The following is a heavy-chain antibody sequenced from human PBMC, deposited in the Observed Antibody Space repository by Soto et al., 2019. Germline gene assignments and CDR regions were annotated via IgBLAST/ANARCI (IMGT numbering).Heavy chain of an antibody. CDR3: VVMGNVAVSNPRSFDY. D-gene: IGHD6-19*01. Sequence: QVQLVQSGAEVKKPGSSVKVSCKASGATFSGYAINWVRQAPGQGLEWLGRIVPIFETLNYAERFQGRVAITADESTTTVYMELTNLTHEDTAVYYCVVMGNVAVSNPRSFDYWGQGTQFTVSS. CDR2: IVPIFETL. V-gene: IGHV1-69*18. CDR1: GATFSGYA. J-gene: IGHJ4*02.